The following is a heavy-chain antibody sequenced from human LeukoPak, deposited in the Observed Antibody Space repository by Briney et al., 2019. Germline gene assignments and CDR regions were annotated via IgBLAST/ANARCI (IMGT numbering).Heavy chain of an antibody. Sequence: SETLSLTCTVSGGSISSYYWSWIRQPAGKGLEWIGRIYTSGSTNYNPSLKSRVTMSVDTSKNQFSLKLSSVTAADTAVYYCARGELRDGDYPFDYWGLGTLVTVSS. J-gene: IGHJ4*02. CDR2: IYTSGST. CDR3: ARGELRDGDYPFDY. V-gene: IGHV4-4*07. D-gene: IGHD4-17*01. CDR1: GGSISSYY.